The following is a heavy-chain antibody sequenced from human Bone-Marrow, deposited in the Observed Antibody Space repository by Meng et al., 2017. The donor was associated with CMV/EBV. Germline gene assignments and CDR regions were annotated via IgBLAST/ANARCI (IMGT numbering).Heavy chain of an antibody. CDR3: ARDDRTTYYDFWSGGSGMGV. Sequence: ASVKVSCKASGYTFTSYGISWVRQAPGQGLEWMGWISVYNGNTNYAQKLQGRVTMTTDTSTSTAYMELRSLRSDDTAVYYCARDDRTTYYDFWSGGSGMGVWGQGTTVTVSS. D-gene: IGHD3-3*01. CDR1: GYTFTSYG. CDR2: ISVYNGNT. J-gene: IGHJ6*02. V-gene: IGHV1-18*01.